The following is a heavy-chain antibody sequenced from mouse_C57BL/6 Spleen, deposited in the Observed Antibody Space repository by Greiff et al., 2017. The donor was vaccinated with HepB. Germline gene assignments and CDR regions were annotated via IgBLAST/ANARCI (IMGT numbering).Heavy chain of an antibody. D-gene: IGHD4-1*01. CDR3: ARGGNWEYFDY. Sequence: VQLQQPGAELVMPGASVKLSCKASGYTFTSYWMHWVKQRPGQGLEWIGEIDPSDSYTNYNQKFKGKSTLTVDKSSSTAYMQLSSLTSEDSAVYYCARGGNWEYFDYWGQGTTLTVSS. CDR2: IDPSDSYT. J-gene: IGHJ2*01. V-gene: IGHV1-69*01. CDR1: GYTFTSYW.